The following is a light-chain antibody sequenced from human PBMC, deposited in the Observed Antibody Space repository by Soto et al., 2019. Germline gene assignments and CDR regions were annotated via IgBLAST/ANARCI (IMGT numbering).Light chain of an antibody. CDR3: GAWDNSLSGVV. CDR1: SSNIGNNY. J-gene: IGLJ2*01. CDR2: DAN. Sequence: QSVLTQPPSVSAAPGQTVIISCSGSSSNIGNNYVYWYQQLPGTAPSLLIYDANKRPSGIPDRFSGSKSASSATLGITGLRSEDEADYYCGAWDNSLSGVVFGGGTKLTVL. V-gene: IGLV1-51*01.